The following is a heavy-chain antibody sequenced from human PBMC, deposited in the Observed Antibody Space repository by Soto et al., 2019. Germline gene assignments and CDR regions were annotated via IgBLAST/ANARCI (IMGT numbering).Heavy chain of an antibody. CDR3: AAGGSSSSPTFDY. J-gene: IGHJ4*02. D-gene: IGHD6-6*01. CDR2: IVVGSGNT. V-gene: IGHV1-58*01. CDR1: GFTFTSSA. Sequence: SVKVSCKASGFTFTSSAVQWVRQARGQRLEWIGWIVVGSGNTNYAQKFQERVTITRDMSTSTAYMELSSLRSEDTAVYYCAAGGSSSSPTFDYWGQGTLVTVSS.